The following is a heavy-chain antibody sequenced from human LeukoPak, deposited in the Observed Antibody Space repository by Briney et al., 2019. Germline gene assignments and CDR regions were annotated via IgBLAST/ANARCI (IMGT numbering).Heavy chain of an antibody. Sequence: ASVKVSCKASGYTFTSYGISWVRQVPGQGLEWMGWISAYNGNTNYAQKLQGRVTMTTDTSTGTAYMELRSLRSDDTAVYYCARDRYCSGGSCYSGYFDYWGQGTLVTVSS. V-gene: IGHV1-18*01. CDR2: ISAYNGNT. J-gene: IGHJ4*02. CDR1: GYTFTSYG. D-gene: IGHD2-15*01. CDR3: ARDRYCSGGSCYSGYFDY.